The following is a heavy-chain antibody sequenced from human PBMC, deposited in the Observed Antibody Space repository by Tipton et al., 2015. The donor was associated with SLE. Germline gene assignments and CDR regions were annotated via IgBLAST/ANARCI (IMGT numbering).Heavy chain of an antibody. CDR3: ARDRSSSDY. D-gene: IGHD6-6*01. CDR1: GYTFSIYG. J-gene: IGHJ4*02. Sequence: QLVQSGAEVKKPGASVKVSCRASGYTFSIYGISWVRQAPGQGPEWMGWISPYNGNTNYAQKFQDRVTMTTDTSTSTAYMELRSLRSDDTAVYYCARDRSSSDYCGQGTLVTVSS. CDR2: ISPYNGNT. V-gene: IGHV1-18*01.